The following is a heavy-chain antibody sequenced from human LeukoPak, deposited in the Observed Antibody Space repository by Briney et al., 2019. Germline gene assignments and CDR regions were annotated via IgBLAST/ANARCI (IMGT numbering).Heavy chain of an antibody. CDR1: GYSFTSYW. CDR3: ARRGRDCRGGSCYDDY. Sequence: GESLRISCKGSGYSFTSYWIGWVREMPGKGLGWMGIIYPGDSDTRYSPSFQGQVTISADKSISTAYLQWSSLKASDAAMYYCARRGRDCRGGSCYDDYWGQGTLVTVSS. CDR2: IYPGDSDT. D-gene: IGHD2-15*01. J-gene: IGHJ4*02. V-gene: IGHV5-51*01.